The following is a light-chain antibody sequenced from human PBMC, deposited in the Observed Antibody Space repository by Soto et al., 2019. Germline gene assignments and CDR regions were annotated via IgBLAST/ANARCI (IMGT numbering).Light chain of an antibody. CDR1: SGDIGSYNR. CDR3: SSYTNINTRACV. Sequence: SALTQPASVSGSPGQSITISCTGTSGDIGSYNRVSWYQQHPGKAPKLIIYEVTDRPSGVSNRFSGSKSGNTASLTISGLQAEDEAEYYCSSYTNINTRACVFGTGIKLTVL. J-gene: IGLJ1*01. CDR2: EVT. V-gene: IGLV2-14*01.